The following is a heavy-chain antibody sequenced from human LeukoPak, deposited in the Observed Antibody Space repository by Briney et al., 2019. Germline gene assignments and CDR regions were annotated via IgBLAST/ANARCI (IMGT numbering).Heavy chain of an antibody. Sequence: VASVKVSCKASGYTFTGYYMHWVRQAPGQGLEWMGWINPNSGGTNYAQKFQGRVTMTRDTSISTAYMELSRLRSDDTAVYYCARDSFHGSGYYDSAFDIWGQGTMVTVSS. J-gene: IGHJ3*02. CDR1: GYTFTGYY. V-gene: IGHV1-2*02. CDR3: ARDSFHGSGYYDSAFDI. CDR2: INPNSGGT. D-gene: IGHD3-22*01.